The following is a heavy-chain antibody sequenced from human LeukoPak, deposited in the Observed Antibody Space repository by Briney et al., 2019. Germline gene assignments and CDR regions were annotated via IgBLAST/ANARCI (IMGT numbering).Heavy chain of an antibody. Sequence: GGSLRLSCAASGFTFSSYEMNWVRQAPGKGLEWVSYISSSGSNIYYADSLKGRFTISRDNAKNSLYLQMNSLRAEDTAVYYCARDASEYSSGWYDWFDPWGQGTLVNVSS. CDR1: GFTFSSYE. J-gene: IGHJ5*02. CDR2: ISSSGSNI. D-gene: IGHD6-19*01. CDR3: ARDASEYSSGWYDWFDP. V-gene: IGHV3-48*03.